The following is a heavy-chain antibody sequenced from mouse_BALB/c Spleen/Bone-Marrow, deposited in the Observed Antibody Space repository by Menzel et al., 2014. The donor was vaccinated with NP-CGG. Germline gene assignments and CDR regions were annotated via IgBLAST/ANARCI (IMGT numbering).Heavy chain of an antibody. CDR2: INPSTGYT. J-gene: IGHJ2*01. CDR3: ARERYAGYYFDY. Sequence: QVQLKESGAELAKPGASVKMSCKASGYTFTSYWMHWVKQRPGQGLEWIGYINPSTGYTEYNQKFKDKATLTADKSSSTAYMQLSSLTSEDSAVYYCARERYAGYYFDYWGQGITLTVSS. CDR1: GYTFTSYW. D-gene: IGHD2-3*01. V-gene: IGHV1-7*01.